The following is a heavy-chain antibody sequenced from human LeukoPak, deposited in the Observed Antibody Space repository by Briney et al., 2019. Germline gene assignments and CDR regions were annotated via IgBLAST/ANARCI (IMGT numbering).Heavy chain of an antibody. CDR1: GFTFSSYW. Sequence: GGSLRLSCAASGFTFSSYWMHWVRHAPGKGLVWVSRINSDGSSTSYADSVKGRFTIARDNANNTLYLQMNSLRAEDTAVYYCASTLRYCSGGSCHSHWVQGTLVTVSS. CDR3: ASTLRYCSGGSCHSH. CDR2: INSDGSST. V-gene: IGHV3-74*01. D-gene: IGHD2-15*01. J-gene: IGHJ4*02.